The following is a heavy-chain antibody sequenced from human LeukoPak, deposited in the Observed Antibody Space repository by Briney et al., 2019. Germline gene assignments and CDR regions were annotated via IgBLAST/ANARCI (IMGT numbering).Heavy chain of an antibody. V-gene: IGHV3-23*01. Sequence: PGGSLRLSCAAYGFTFSGYAMSWVRQDPGKGLEWVSAISGGGVSTYYADSIKGRFTISSDDSKNTLYLQMNSLRAEDTAVYYCAKGMVRGVIPDYWGQGTLVSVSS. D-gene: IGHD3-10*01. CDR2: ISGGGVST. CDR1: GFTFSGYA. J-gene: IGHJ4*02. CDR3: AKGMVRGVIPDY.